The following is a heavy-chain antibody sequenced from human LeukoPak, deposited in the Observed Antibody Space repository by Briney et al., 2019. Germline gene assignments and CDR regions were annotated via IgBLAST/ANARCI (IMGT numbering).Heavy chain of an antibody. V-gene: IGHV3-23*01. J-gene: IGHJ3*02. D-gene: IGHD3-10*01. CDR1: GFTFSNYA. CDR3: AKDTRYGSETFGAFDI. CDR2: TSGGGDT. Sequence: PGGSLRLSCAASGFTFSNYAMSWVRQAPGKGLEWVSGTSGGGDTSYADSVKGRFTISRDNSKNTLYLHMNSLRAEDTAVYYCAKDTRYGSETFGAFDIWGQGTMITVSS.